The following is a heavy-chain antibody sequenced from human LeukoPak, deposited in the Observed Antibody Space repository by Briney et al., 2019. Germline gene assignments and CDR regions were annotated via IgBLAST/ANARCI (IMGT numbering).Heavy chain of an antibody. Sequence: GGSLRLSCTTSGFTFSSYGIHWVRQAPGKGLEWVAVISDDGYNKYYADSVKGRFTISRDNFNNALHLQMDSLRAEDTAVYYCARDPLYGDYYFDYWGQGTLVTVSS. V-gene: IGHV3-30*03. CDR2: ISDDGYNK. CDR1: GFTFSSYG. CDR3: ARDPLYGDYYFDY. D-gene: IGHD4-17*01. J-gene: IGHJ4*02.